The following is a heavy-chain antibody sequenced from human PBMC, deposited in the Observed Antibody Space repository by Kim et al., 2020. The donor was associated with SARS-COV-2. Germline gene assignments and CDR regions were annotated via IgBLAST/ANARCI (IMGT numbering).Heavy chain of an antibody. Sequence: GGSLRLSCAASGFTFSSYAMSWVRQAPGKGLEWVSAISGSGGSTYYADSVKGRFTISRDNSKNTLYLQMNSLRAEDTAVYYCAKGERDWFPLYYYYGMDVWGQGTTVTVSS. V-gene: IGHV3-23*01. D-gene: IGHD3-9*01. J-gene: IGHJ6*02. CDR2: ISGSGGST. CDR1: GFTFSSYA. CDR3: AKGERDWFPLYYYYGMDV.